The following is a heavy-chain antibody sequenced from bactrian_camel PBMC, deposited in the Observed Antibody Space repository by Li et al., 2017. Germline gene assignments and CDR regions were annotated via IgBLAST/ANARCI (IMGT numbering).Heavy chain of an antibody. CDR2: IDSDGRT. J-gene: IGHJ4*01. CDR3: ATTGTGGCYRPTQPREYRY. Sequence: HVQLVESGGGSVQAGGSLRLSCAASGYTVSYNCMGWFRQAPGKEREGVAFIDSDGRTTYTYSAKGRFTISRDNDKNILYLQMTSLEPEDTATYSCATTGTGGCYRPTQPREYRYWGQGTQVTVS. V-gene: IGHV3S53*01. CDR1: GYTVSYNC. D-gene: IGHD8*01.